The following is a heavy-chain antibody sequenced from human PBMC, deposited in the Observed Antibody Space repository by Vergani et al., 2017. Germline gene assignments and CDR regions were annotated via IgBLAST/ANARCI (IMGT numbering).Heavy chain of an antibody. J-gene: IGHJ4*02. V-gene: IGHV1-8*02. D-gene: IGHD3-10*01. CDR2: LNPNNGNT. CDR1: GYIFTSDD. CDR3: ARARRTCAAVNCPRYYFDY. Sequence: QVQLVQSGAEVMQPGASVKVSCKTSGYIFTSDDIDWVRQAPGKGLEWMGWLNPNNGNTDYSHQFQGRVTITRDNSITTAYMELRGLTSENTAMYYCARARRTCAAVNCPRYYFDYWGQGTLVTVSS.